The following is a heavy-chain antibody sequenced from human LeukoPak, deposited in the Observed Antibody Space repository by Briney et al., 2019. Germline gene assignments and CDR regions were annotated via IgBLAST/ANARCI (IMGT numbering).Heavy chain of an antibody. D-gene: IGHD2-15*01. CDR2: IWYDGSNK. CDR1: GFTFSSYG. Sequence: GGSLRLPCAASGFTFSSYGMHWVRQAPGKGLEWVAVIWYDGSNKYYADSVKGRFTISRDNSKNTLYLQMNSLRAEDTAVYYCARDLRYCSGGSCYTLYYYYYGMDVWGKGTTVTVSS. V-gene: IGHV3-33*01. J-gene: IGHJ6*04. CDR3: ARDLRYCSGGSCYTLYYYYYGMDV.